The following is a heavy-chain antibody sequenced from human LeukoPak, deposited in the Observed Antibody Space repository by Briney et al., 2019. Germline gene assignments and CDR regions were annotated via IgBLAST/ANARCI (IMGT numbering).Heavy chain of an antibody. CDR1: GFTFSSYS. CDR2: ISSSSSTI. CDR3: ASFGGYYYMDV. Sequence: PGGSLRPSCAASGFTFSSYSMNWVRQAPGKGLEWVSYISSSSSTIFYADSVKGRFTISRGNAKNSLYLQMNSLRAEDTAVYYCASFGGYYYMDVWGKGTTVTVSS. V-gene: IGHV3-48*04. J-gene: IGHJ6*03. D-gene: IGHD2-15*01.